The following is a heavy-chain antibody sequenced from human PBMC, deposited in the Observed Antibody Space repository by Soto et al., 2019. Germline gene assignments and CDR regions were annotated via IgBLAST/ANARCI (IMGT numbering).Heavy chain of an antibody. Sequence: SQTLSLTCAISGDSVSSNSAAWNWIRQSPSRGLEWLGRTYYRSKWYNDYAVSVKSRITINPDTSKNQFSLQLNSVTPEDTAVYYCARDVLSIAAAPETYGMDVWGQGXTVTVSS. J-gene: IGHJ6*02. CDR2: TYYRSKWYN. CDR1: GDSVSSNSAA. D-gene: IGHD6-13*01. CDR3: ARDVLSIAAAPETYGMDV. V-gene: IGHV6-1*01.